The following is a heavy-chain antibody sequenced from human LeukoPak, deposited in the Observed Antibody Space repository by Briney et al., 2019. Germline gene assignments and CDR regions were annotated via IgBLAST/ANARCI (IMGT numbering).Heavy chain of an antibody. CDR2: ITSDGSTT. Sequence: GGSLRLSCVGSGFSLSDYWMHWVRQTPGKGLMWVSRITSDGSTTWYADSVKGRFTVSRDNAKNTLFLEMNSLRVEDTAVYYCAGDYIWGRLFWGQGTLVTVSS. CDR1: GFSLSDYW. D-gene: IGHD3-16*01. CDR3: AGDYIWGRLF. V-gene: IGHV3-74*01. J-gene: IGHJ4*01.